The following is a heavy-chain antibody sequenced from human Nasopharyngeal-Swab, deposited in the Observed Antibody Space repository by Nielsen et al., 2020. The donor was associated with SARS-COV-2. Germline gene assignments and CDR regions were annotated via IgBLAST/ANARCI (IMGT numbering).Heavy chain of an antibody. J-gene: IGHJ3*02. CDR2: ISYDGSNK. CDR3: AREEVLGDAFDI. V-gene: IGHV3-30*04. Sequence: GESLKISCAASGFTFSSHAMHWVRQAPGKGLEWVAVISYDGSNKYYADSVKGRFTISRDNSKNTLYLQMNSLRAEDTAVYYCAREEVLGDAFDIWGQGTMVTVSS. D-gene: IGHD4/OR15-4a*01. CDR1: GFTFSSHA.